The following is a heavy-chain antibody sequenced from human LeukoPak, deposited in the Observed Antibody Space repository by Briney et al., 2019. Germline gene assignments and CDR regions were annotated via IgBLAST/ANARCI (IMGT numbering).Heavy chain of an antibody. V-gene: IGHV1-69*13. CDR2: IIPIFGTA. J-gene: IGHJ5*02. Sequence: GASVTVSCKASGGTFSSYAISWVRQAPGQGLEWMGGIIPIFGTANYAQKFQGRVTITADESTSTAYMELSSLRSEDTAVYYCARDLRVYYDSSGYYNWFDPWGQGTLVTVSS. D-gene: IGHD3-22*01. CDR1: GGTFSSYA. CDR3: ARDLRVYYDSSGYYNWFDP.